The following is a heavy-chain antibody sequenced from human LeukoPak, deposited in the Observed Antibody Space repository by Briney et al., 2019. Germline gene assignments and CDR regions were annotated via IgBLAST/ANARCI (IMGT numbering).Heavy chain of an antibody. D-gene: IGHD3-10*01. CDR1: GFTFSSYW. Sequence: PGGSLRLSCAASGFTFSSYWMSWVRQAPGKGLEWVAFIRYDGSNKYYADSVKGRFTISRDNSKNTLYLQMNSLRAEDTAVYYCAKDYYGSGSYYAWGQGTLVTVSS. CDR3: AKDYYGSGSYYA. CDR2: IRYDGSNK. J-gene: IGHJ5*02. V-gene: IGHV3-30*02.